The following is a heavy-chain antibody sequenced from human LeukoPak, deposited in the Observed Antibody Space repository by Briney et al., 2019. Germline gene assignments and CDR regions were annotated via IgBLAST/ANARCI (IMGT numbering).Heavy chain of an antibody. J-gene: IGHJ4*02. CDR2: IYDRGST. Sequence: SETLSLTCTVSGGSISSYYWSWIRQPPGKGLEWIGNIYDRGSTKYNPSLKSRVTISVDTSKNQFSLRLSSVTAADTAVYYCARTSATGGTYFDYWGQGTLVTVSS. D-gene: IGHD1-26*01. CDR1: GGSISSYY. V-gene: IGHV4-59*01. CDR3: ARTSATGGTYFDY.